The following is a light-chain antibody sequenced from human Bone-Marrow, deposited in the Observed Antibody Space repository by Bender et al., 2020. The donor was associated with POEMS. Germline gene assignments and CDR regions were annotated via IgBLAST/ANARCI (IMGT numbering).Light chain of an antibody. CDR3: QAWDTYSVI. Sequence: SYEVTQPPSVSVSPGQTASITCSGDDLGDKYVAWYQQKPGQSPVLVIYQDTKRPSGIPERFSGSNSGNTATLTISGTQATDEADYYCQAWDTYSVIFGGGTKLTV. CDR2: QDT. V-gene: IGLV3-1*01. J-gene: IGLJ2*01. CDR1: DLGDKY.